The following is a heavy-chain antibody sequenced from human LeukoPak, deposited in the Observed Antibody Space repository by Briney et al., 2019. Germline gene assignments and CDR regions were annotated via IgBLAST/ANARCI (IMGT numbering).Heavy chain of an antibody. D-gene: IGHD5-12*01. CDR2: ITISGGTT. V-gene: IGHV3-23*01. Sequence: PGGSLRLSCAATGFTFSSYAMIWVRQAPGKGLEWVSGITISGGTTYHADSVKGRFTISRDNSKNTLYLQMNSLRAEDTAVYYCARVISGPLRADYWGQGTLVTVSS. J-gene: IGHJ4*02. CDR3: ARVISGPLRADY. CDR1: GFTFSSYA.